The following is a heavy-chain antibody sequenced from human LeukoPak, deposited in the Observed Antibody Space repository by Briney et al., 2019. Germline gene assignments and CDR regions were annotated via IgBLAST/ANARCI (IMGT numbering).Heavy chain of an antibody. CDR1: GFTFSTSW. D-gene: IGHD5-18*01. CDR2: IREERGQE. CDR3: ASLDTAKQPLANH. J-gene: IGHJ5*02. Sequence: GGSLRLSCAASGFTFSTSWMSWVRQVPGKGLEWVANIREERGQEYYVDSVKGRFTISKNSAKNSLYLQMNTLRVEDTAMYYCASLDTAKQPLANHWGQGTLVTVSS. V-gene: IGHV3-7*03.